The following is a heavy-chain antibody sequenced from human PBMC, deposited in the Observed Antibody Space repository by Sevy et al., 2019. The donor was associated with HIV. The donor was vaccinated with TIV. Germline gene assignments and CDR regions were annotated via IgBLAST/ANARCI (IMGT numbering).Heavy chain of an antibody. CDR2: IPYDGSSK. CDR1: GFTFSSYA. CDR3: AKGQTDYYDTSGPVDY. Sequence: GGSLRLSCAASGFTFSSYAMHWVRQAPGKGLEWVAAIPYDGSSKYYADSVKGRLTISRDNSKNTLYLQMNSLRAEDTGLYYCAKGQTDYYDTSGPVDYWGQGTLVTVSS. D-gene: IGHD3-22*01. V-gene: IGHV3-30*18. J-gene: IGHJ4*02.